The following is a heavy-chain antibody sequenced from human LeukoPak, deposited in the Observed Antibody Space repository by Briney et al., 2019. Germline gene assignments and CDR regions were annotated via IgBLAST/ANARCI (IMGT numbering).Heavy chain of an antibody. CDR3: VREGAYSTSSPAGY. CDR1: GFTFSSYW. CDR2: INQDGSEK. Sequence: GGSLRLSCAASGFTFSSYWMSWVRQAPGKRLEWVANINQDGSEKYYVNSVKGRFIISRDNARNSLFLQMNILTAEDTAIYYCVREGAYSTSSPAGYWGQGTLVSVSS. J-gene: IGHJ4*02. D-gene: IGHD6-6*01. V-gene: IGHV3-7*01.